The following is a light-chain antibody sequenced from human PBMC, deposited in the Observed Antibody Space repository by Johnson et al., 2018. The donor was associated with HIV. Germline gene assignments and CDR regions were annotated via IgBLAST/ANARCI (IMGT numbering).Light chain of an antibody. V-gene: IGLV1-51*01. CDR2: DNN. CDR3: GTWDSSLYADV. CDR1: TSNIGNNY. Sequence: QSVLTQPPSVSAAPGQKVTVSCSGSTSNIGNNYVSWYQQLPGTAPKLLIYDNNKRPSGIPDRFSGSKSGTSATLGITGLQSGDEADYYCGTWDSSLYADVFGTGTKVTAL. J-gene: IGLJ1*01.